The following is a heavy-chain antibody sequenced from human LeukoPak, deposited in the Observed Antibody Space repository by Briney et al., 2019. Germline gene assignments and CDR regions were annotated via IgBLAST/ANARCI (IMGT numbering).Heavy chain of an antibody. J-gene: IGHJ4*02. D-gene: IGHD6-19*01. CDR2: ISSSSSTI. CDR1: GFTFSSYS. V-gene: IGHV3-48*04. Sequence: GGSLRLSCAASGFTFSSYSMNWVRQAPGKGLEWGSYISSSSSTIYYPDSVKGRFTISRDNAKNSLYLQMNSLRAEDTALYYCAKDIRAVAGTRGYFDYWGQGTLVTVSS. CDR3: AKDIRAVAGTRGYFDY.